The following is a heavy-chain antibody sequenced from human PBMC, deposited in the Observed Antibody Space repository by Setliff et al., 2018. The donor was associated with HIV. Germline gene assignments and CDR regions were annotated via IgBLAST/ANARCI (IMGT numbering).Heavy chain of an antibody. J-gene: IGHJ4*02. CDR2: ISYDGSNK. CDR1: GFTFSRFA. D-gene: IGHD3-9*01. Sequence: LRLSCAASGFTFSRFAMHWVRQAPGKGLEWVAVISYDGSNKYYADSVKGRFTITRDNSKNTLYLEMNSLRAEDTAVYWCARDYYISGESKSFESWGQGTLVTVSS. CDR3: ARDYYISGESKSFES. V-gene: IGHV3-30*04.